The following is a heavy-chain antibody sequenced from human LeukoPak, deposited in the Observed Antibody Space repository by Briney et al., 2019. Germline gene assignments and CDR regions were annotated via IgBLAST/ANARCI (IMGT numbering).Heavy chain of an antibody. CDR3: KEVDY. V-gene: IGHV3-74*01. CDR2: INSDGSST. J-gene: IGHJ4*02. Sequence: GGSLRLSCAASGFTFSSFWMHWVRQAPGKGLVWVSRINSDGSSTSYADSVKGRFTISRDNSKNTLYLQMNSLRVEDTAVYYCKEVDYWGQGTLVTVSS. CDR1: GFTFSSFW.